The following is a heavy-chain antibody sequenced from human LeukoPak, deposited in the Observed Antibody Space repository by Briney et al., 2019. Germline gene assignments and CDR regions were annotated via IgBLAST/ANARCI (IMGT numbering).Heavy chain of an antibody. CDR1: GGFFSGYY. CDR3: ARFQWRVSDDY. V-gene: IGHV4-34*01. Sequence: KASETLSLTCAVYGGFFSGYYWSWIRQPPGKGLEWIGEINHSGSTNYNPSLKSRVTISVDTSKNQFSLKLSSVTAADTAVYYCARFQWRVSDDYWGQGTLVTVSS. J-gene: IGHJ4*02. D-gene: IGHD6-19*01. CDR2: INHSGST.